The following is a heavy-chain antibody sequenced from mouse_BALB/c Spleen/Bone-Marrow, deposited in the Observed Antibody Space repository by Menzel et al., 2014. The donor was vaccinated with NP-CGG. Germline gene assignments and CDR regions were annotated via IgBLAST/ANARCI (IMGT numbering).Heavy chain of an antibody. CDR1: GYTFTSYV. V-gene: IGHV1-14*01. CDR3: ARRGFDEGYYAMDY. J-gene: IGHJ4*01. CDR2: INPYNDGT. Sequence: VQLQQPGPELVKPGASVKMSCKASGYTFTSYVMHWVKQKPGQGLEWIGYINPYNDGTKYNEKFKGKATLTSDKSSSXXXXXLXXLTSEDSAVYYCARRGFDEGYYAMDYWGQGTSVTVSS.